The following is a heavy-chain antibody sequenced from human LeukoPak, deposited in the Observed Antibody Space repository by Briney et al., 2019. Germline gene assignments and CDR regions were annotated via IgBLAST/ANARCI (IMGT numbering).Heavy chain of an antibody. CDR3: AKDRNAGGWELDY. V-gene: IGHV3-43*01. CDR1: GFTFDDYT. CDR2: ISWDGGST. J-gene: IGHJ4*02. Sequence: GALRLSCAASGFTFDDYTMHWVRQAPGKGLEWVSLISWDGGSTYYADSVKGRFTISRDNSKNSLYLQMNSLRTEDTALYYCAKDRNAGGWELDYWGQGTLVTVSS. D-gene: IGHD1-26*01.